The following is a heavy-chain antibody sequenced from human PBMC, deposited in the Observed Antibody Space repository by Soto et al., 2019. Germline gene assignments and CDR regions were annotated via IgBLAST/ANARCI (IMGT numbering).Heavy chain of an antibody. CDR2: IKRKADGGTI. CDR1: GFIFSNAW. D-gene: IGHD6-19*01. Sequence: EVQLVESGGGLVKPGGSLRVSCAASGFIFSNAWMNWVRQAPGKGLEWVGRIKRKADGGTIDYAEPVKGRFTISIEESKSTLFLEMNSLNTEDTAVYYCTSDGYFLSSRVGFGMAVWGQGTTVTVSS. J-gene: IGHJ6*02. V-gene: IGHV3-15*07. CDR3: TSDGYFLSSRVGFGMAV.